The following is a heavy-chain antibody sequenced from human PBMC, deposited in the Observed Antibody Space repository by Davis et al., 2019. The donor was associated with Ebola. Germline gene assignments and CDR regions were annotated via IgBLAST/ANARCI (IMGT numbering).Heavy chain of an antibody. J-gene: IGHJ4*02. CDR3: AKDSPYSSSWSGGDY. V-gene: IGHV1-18*01. Sequence: ASVKVSCKASGYTFTSYGISWVRQAPGQGLEWMGWISAYNGNTNYAQKLQGRVTMTTDTSTSTAYMELRSLRSDDTAVYYCAKDSPYSSSWSGGDYWGQGTLVTVSS. D-gene: IGHD6-13*01. CDR1: GYTFTSYG. CDR2: ISAYNGNT.